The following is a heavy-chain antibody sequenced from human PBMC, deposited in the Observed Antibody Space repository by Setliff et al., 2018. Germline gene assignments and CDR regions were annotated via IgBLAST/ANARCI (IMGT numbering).Heavy chain of an antibody. CDR3: ARARRGYSSGYYVFDY. J-gene: IGHJ4*02. V-gene: IGHV4-39*01. CDR1: GASISSGTYY. D-gene: IGHD3-22*01. Sequence: SETLSLTCTVSGASISSGTYYWGWIRQPPGKGLEWIGRIHYLGTTYSNASLASRLTISVDTSKNQFSLKLRSVTAADTAVYYCARARRGYSSGYYVFDYLGQVPLVTVSS. CDR2: IHYLGTT.